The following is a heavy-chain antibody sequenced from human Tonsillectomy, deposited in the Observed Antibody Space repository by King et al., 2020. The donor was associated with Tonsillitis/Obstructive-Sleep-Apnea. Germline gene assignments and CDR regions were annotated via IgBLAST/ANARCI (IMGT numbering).Heavy chain of an antibody. CDR2: ISGSGGST. J-gene: IGHJ4*02. V-gene: IGHV3-23*04. CDR3: AKENDFWSGYTDY. D-gene: IGHD3-3*01. Sequence: EVQLVESGGGLVQPGGSLRLSCAAAGFTFSSYAMSWVRQAPWQGLEWVSAISGSGGSTYHSDTVKGRFTISRDNSKNTLYLQMNSLRAEDTAVYYCAKENDFWSGYTDYWGQGTLVTVSS. CDR1: GFTFSSYA.